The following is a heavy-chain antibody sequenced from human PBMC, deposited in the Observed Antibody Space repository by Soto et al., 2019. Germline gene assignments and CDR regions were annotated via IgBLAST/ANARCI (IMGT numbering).Heavy chain of an antibody. CDR2: IIPLFGTT. V-gene: IGHV1-69*01. J-gene: IGHJ6*02. CDR1: GDTFKNCV. CDR3: AAELGFGKLSVV. D-gene: IGHD3-10*01. Sequence: QVQVVQSGVEVRRPGSSVKVSCKASGDTFKNCVISWVRQAPGQGLEWMGGIIPLFGTTDFAQRFQGRLTITTDASTTTAYMELSRLRSKDTATYYCAAELGFGKLSVVWGQGTTVIVSS.